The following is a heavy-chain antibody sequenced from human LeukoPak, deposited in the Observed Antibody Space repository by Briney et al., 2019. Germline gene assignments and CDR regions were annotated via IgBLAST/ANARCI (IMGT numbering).Heavy chain of an antibody. Sequence: PSETLSLTCGVYGGSFSGYYWSWIRQPPGKGLEWIGEINHSGSTNYNPSLKSRVTISVDTSKNQFSLKLSSVSAADTAVYYCAGLVPYCSSTSCYNYYFDYWGQGTLVTVSS. CDR1: GGSFSGYY. CDR3: AGLVPYCSSTSCYNYYFDY. CDR2: INHSGST. D-gene: IGHD2-2*02. J-gene: IGHJ4*02. V-gene: IGHV4-34*01.